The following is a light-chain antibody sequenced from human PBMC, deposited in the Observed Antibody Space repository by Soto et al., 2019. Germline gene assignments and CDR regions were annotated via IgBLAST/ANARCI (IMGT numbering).Light chain of an antibody. Sequence: DIQMTQSPSTLSASVGDRVTITCRASEKINKWLAWYQQKPWKAPKLLISDASSLESGVPSRFSGSGSGTEFTITISSLQPDDFATYYCQQCNSYPWTFGQGTKVEIK. CDR2: DAS. J-gene: IGKJ1*01. V-gene: IGKV1-5*01. CDR1: EKINKW. CDR3: QQCNSYPWT.